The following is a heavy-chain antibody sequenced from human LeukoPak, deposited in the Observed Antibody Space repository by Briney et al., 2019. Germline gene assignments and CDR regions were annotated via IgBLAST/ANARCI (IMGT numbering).Heavy chain of an antibody. CDR2: IRFDGSIK. CDR3: AKDAGDCSGGSCYVSMDV. CDR1: GFTLSRYG. J-gene: IGHJ6*02. V-gene: IGHV3-30*02. D-gene: IGHD2-15*01. Sequence: PGGSLRLSCAASGFTLSRYGMHWVRQAPGKGLEWVAFIRFDGSIKYYADSVKGRFAISRDNSKNTLHLQMNSLRAEDTAVYYCAKDAGDCSGGSCYVSMDVWGQGTTVTVSS.